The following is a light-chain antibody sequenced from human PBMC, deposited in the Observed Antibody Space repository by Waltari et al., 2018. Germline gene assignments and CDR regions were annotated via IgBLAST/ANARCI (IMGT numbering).Light chain of an antibody. CDR3: QQYDSYWT. Sequence: DIQMTQSPSTPSASVGDRVTITCRASQSVNSWVAWYQQKPRKAPKLLIFKASNLESGVPSRFSGSGSGTEFTLTISSLQPDDFATYHCQQYDSYWTFGQGTKVEIK. V-gene: IGKV1-5*03. CDR2: KAS. CDR1: QSVNSW. J-gene: IGKJ1*01.